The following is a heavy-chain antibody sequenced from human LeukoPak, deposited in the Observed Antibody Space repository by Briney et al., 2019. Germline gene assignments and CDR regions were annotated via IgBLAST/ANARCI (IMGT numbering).Heavy chain of an antibody. Sequence: PSETLSLICAVYGGSFSGYYWSWIRQPPGKGLEWIGEINHSGSTNYNPSLKSRVTVSVDTSKNQFSLKLSSLTAADTAVYYCARLRRSRLAEFDYWGQGTLVTVSS. D-gene: IGHD3-3*02. CDR1: GGSFSGYY. V-gene: IGHV4-34*01. CDR3: ARLRRSRLAEFDY. J-gene: IGHJ4*02. CDR2: INHSGST.